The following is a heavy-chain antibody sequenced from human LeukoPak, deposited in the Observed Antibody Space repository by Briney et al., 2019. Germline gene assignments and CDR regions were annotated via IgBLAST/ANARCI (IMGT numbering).Heavy chain of an antibody. V-gene: IGHV1-18*01. CDR1: GYTFTSYG. J-gene: IGHJ4*02. D-gene: IGHD3-22*01. CDR2: ISAYNGNT. Sequence: ASVKVSCKASGYTFTSYGISWVRQAPGQGLEWMGWISAYNGNTNYAQKLQGRVTMTTDTSTSTAYMELRSLRSDDTAVYYCARVVGDSSSYYFVDLDYWGQGTLVTVSS. CDR3: ARVVGDSSSYYFVDLDY.